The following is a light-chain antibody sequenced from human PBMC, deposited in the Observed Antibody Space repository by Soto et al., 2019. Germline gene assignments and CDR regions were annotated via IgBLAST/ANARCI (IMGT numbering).Light chain of an antibody. J-gene: IGLJ2*01. V-gene: IGLV2-8*01. CDR3: SSYAGSNNLV. CDR2: EVS. Sequence: QSALTQPPSAYGSPVQSVTLSCNGTSSDVGGYNYVSWYQQHPGKAPKLMIYEVSKRPSGVPDRFSGSKSSNTASLTVSGLQAEDEADYYCSSYAGSNNLVFGGGTKLTVL. CDR1: SSDVGGYNY.